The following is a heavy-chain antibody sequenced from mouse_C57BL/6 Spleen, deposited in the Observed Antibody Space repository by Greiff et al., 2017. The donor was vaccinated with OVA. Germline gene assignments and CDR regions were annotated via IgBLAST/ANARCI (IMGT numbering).Heavy chain of an antibody. CDR2: LNPSNGGP. CDR1: GSTFTSYW. J-gene: IGHJ3*01. D-gene: IGHD2-10*01. CDR3: ARGGTYYGNSRFAY. V-gene: IGHV1-53*01. Sequence: QVQLQQPGTELVKPGASVQLSCKASGSTFTSYWMHWVKQRPGQGLAWIGNLNPSNGGPKHNEKLKSKATLTVDQYSSTAYMQLSSLTSEDSAVYYCARGGTYYGNSRFAYWGQGTLVTVSA.